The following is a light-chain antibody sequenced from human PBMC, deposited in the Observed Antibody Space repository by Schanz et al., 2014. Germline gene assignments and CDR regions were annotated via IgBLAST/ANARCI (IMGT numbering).Light chain of an antibody. CDR3: SSYTSISTVI. Sequence: QSALTQPASVSGSPGQSITISCTGTSSDVGGYNYVSWYQQYPGKAPKLMIYDVSNRPSGVSNRFSGSKSGNTASLIISGLQAEDEADYYCSSYTSISTVIFGGGTKLTVL. J-gene: IGLJ2*01. CDR2: DVS. V-gene: IGLV2-14*01. CDR1: SSDVGGYNY.